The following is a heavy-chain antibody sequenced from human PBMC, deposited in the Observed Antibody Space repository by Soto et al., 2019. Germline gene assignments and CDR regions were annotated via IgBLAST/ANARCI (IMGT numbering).Heavy chain of an antibody. Sequence: GGSLRLSCAASGFTFSNAWMSWVRQAPGKGLEWVAVISYDGSNKYYADSVKGRFTISRDNSKNTLYLQMNSLRAEDTAVYYCARGQYSSGWYDAFDIWGQGTMVTVSS. J-gene: IGHJ3*02. CDR2: ISYDGSNK. CDR3: ARGQYSSGWYDAFDI. D-gene: IGHD6-19*01. CDR1: GFTFSNAW. V-gene: IGHV3-30-3*01.